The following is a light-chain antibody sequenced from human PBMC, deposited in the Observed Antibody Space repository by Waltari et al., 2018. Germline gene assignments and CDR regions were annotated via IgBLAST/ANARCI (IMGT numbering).Light chain of an antibody. Sequence: QSVLTQPPSVSGAPGQRVNISCTGSSSNLGAADVVHWYQQLPGTAPKLLIYGNSNRPSGVPDRFSGSKSGTSASLAITGLQAEDEADYYCQSYDSSLSGSVFGGGTKLTVL. J-gene: IGLJ2*01. CDR2: GNS. CDR1: SSNLGAADV. CDR3: QSYDSSLSGSV. V-gene: IGLV1-40*01.